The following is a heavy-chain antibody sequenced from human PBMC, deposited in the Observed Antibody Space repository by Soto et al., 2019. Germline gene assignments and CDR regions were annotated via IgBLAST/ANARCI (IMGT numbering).Heavy chain of an antibody. V-gene: IGHV3-23*01. CDR2: ISGSGGST. Sequence: PGGSLRLSCAASGFTFSSYAMSWVRQAPGKGLEWVSAISGSGGSTYYADSVKGRFTISRDNSKNTLHLQMNSLRAEDTAVYYCAKDPSTYYDFWSGYPGDYWGQGTLVTVSS. CDR3: AKDPSTYYDFWSGYPGDY. D-gene: IGHD3-3*01. J-gene: IGHJ4*02. CDR1: GFTFSSYA.